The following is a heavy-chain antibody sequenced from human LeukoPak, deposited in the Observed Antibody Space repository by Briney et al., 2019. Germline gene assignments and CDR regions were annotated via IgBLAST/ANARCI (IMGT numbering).Heavy chain of an antibody. CDR3: AKPSRLYFDY. CDR2: ISGSGGST. CDR1: GFTLSSHS. J-gene: IGHJ4*02. V-gene: IGHV3-23*01. Sequence: GSPRLSRSAPGFTLSSHSMSWVRPAPGEGGEWVSAISGSGGSTYYADSVKGRSTISRDNSKNTLYLQMNSLRAEDTAVYYCAKPSRLYFDYWGQGTLVTVSS.